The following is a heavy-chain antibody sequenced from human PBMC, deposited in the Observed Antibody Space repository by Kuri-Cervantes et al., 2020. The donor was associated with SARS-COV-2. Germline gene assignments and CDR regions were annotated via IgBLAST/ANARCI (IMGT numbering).Heavy chain of an antibody. J-gene: IGHJ6*03. CDR2: IKPEGGEK. V-gene: IGHV3-7*01. Sequence: ETLSLTCAASGFTFSSYAMHRVRQAPGKGLEWVAAIKPEGGEKHYVDSVRGRFTISRDDAKNSLYLQMISLRAEDTAVYYCARVRNDYYYYYYMDVWGKGTTVTVSS. CDR1: GFTFSSYA. CDR3: ARVRNDYYYYYYMDV.